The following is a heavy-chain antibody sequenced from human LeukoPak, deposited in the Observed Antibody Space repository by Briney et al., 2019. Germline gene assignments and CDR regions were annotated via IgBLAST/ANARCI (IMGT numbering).Heavy chain of an antibody. CDR1: GYTFTSYA. J-gene: IGHJ4*02. CDR2: INAGNGNT. D-gene: IGHD3-22*01. Sequence: ASVKVSCKASGYTFTSYAMHWVRQAPGQRLEWMGWINAGNGNTKYSQKFQGRVTITRDTSASTAYMELSSLRSEDTAVYYCARAYYDSSGYYSFDYWGQGTLVTVSS. V-gene: IGHV1-3*01. CDR3: ARAYYDSSGYYSFDY.